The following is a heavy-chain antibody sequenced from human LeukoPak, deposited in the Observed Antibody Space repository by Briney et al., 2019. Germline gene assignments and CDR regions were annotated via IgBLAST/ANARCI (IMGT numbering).Heavy chain of an antibody. D-gene: IGHD2-15*01. J-gene: IGHJ4*02. Sequence: SVKVSCKASGDTFSTYAISWVRQAPGQGLEWMGRIIPILGVANYAQKFQGRVSITADTSTSTSYMELSSLRSEDTAVFYCARDCRGVSCYSVDYWGQGTLVTVSS. CDR2: IIPILGVA. V-gene: IGHV1-69*04. CDR3: ARDCRGVSCYSVDY. CDR1: GDTFSTYA.